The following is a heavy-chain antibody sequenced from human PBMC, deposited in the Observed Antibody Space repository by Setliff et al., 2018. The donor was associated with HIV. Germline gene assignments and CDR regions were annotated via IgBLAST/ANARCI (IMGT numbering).Heavy chain of an antibody. CDR3: ARHSSSGWYSDHDAFDI. CDR1: GYSFTTYW. CDR2: IYPGDSDT. V-gene: IGHV5-51*01. Sequence: GESLKISCKGSGYSFTTYWIGWVRQMPGKGLEWMWIIYPGDSDTRYSPSFQGQVTISADKSISTAYLQWSSLKASDTAMYYCARHSSSGWYSDHDAFDIWGQGTMVTVSS. D-gene: IGHD6-19*01. J-gene: IGHJ3*02.